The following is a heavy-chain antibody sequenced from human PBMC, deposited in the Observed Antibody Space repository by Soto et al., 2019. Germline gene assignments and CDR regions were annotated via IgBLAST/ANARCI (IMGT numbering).Heavy chain of an antibody. D-gene: IGHD6-13*01. CDR1: AFTFSSYA. CDR3: AKDWAAAGIGLTYYYGMDV. J-gene: IGHJ6*02. Sequence: PGGSLRLSCAASAFTFSSYAMSWVRQAPGKGLEWVSAISGYGGSTYYADSVKGRFTISRDDSKSTLYLQMNSLRAEDTAVYYCAKDWAAAGIGLTYYYGMDVWGQGTTVTVSS. V-gene: IGHV3-23*01. CDR2: ISGYGGST.